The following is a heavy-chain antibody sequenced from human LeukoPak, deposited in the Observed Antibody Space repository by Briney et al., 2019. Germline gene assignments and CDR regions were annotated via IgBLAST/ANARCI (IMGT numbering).Heavy chain of an antibody. J-gene: IGHJ4*02. CDR2: INPNSGGT. Sequence: ASVKVSCKASGYTFTGYYMHWVRQAPGQGLEWMGWINPNSGGTNYAQKFQGRVTMTRDTSISTAYMELSRLRSDDTAVYYCARGDIVVVVAATQSFDYWGQGTLVTVSS. CDR3: ARGDIVVVVAATQSFDY. V-gene: IGHV1-2*02. CDR1: GYTFTGYY. D-gene: IGHD2-15*01.